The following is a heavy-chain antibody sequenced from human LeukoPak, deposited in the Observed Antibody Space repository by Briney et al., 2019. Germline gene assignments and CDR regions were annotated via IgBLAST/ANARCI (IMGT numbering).Heavy chain of an antibody. CDR1: GGSISSYY. V-gene: IGHV4-4*07. CDR2: VYTSGST. J-gene: IGHJ4*02. Sequence: SETLSLTCIVSGGSISSYYWSWIRQPAGKGLEWIGRVYTSGSTNYNPSLKSRVTISVDTSKNQFSLKLSSVTAADTAVYYCAGAPVSSSSGYLYYFDYWGQGTLATVSS. D-gene: IGHD3-22*01. CDR3: AGAPVSSSSGYLYYFDY.